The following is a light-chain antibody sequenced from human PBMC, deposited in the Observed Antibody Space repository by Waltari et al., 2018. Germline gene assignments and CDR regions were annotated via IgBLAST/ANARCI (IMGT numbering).Light chain of an antibody. CDR1: RDINNY. J-gene: IGKJ1*01. Sequence: DIQMTPSPSSLSASVGDRVTHTFQASRDINNYLNWYQQKPGKAPKLLIYDASTLETGVPSRFSGSGSGTDFVFTISRLQPEDIATYYCQHYDGVPPWTFGQGTRVDFK. CDR3: QHYDGVPPWT. V-gene: IGKV1-33*01. CDR2: DAS.